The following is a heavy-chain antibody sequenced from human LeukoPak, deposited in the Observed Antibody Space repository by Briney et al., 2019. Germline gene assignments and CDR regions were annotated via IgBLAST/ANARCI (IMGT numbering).Heavy chain of an antibody. Sequence: SSETLSLTCTVSGASVSSASYWTWIRQPPGKGVEWIAHIYNGVNNNYNPSLKSRVTISVDTSKNQFSLRLNSVTAADTAVYYCARSRAFNSGAFDPWGQGSLVTVSS. CDR1: GASVSSASY. D-gene: IGHD1-26*01. CDR2: IYNGVNN. V-gene: IGHV4-61*01. CDR3: ARSRAFNSGAFDP. J-gene: IGHJ5*02.